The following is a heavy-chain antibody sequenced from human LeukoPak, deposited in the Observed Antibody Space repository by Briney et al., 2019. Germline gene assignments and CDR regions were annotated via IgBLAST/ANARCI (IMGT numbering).Heavy chain of an antibody. CDR1: GGSISSYY. CDR2: IYYSGST. CDR3: ARQRFGMDV. V-gene: IGHV4-59*08. J-gene: IGHJ6*04. Sequence: SETLSLTCTVSGGSISSYYWSWIRQPPGKGLEWIGYIYYSGSTNYNPSLKSRVTISVDTSKNQFSLKLSSVAAADTAVYYCARQRFGMDVWGKGTTVTVSS.